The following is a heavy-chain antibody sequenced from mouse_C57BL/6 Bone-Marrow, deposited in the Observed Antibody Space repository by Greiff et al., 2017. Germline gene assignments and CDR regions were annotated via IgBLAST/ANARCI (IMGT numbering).Heavy chain of an antibody. CDR3: ARGDYGSSDGGD. V-gene: IGHV1-82*01. D-gene: IGHD1-1*01. CDR2: IYPGDGDT. CDR1: GYAFSSSW. Sequence: QVQLQQSGPELVKPGASVKISCKASGYAFSSSWMNWVKQRPGKGLEWIGRIYPGDGDTNYNEKFKGKATFTADTSSNTAYMQLSSLPTEDSAIYYCARGDYGSSDGGDWGQGTTLTVSS. J-gene: IGHJ2*01.